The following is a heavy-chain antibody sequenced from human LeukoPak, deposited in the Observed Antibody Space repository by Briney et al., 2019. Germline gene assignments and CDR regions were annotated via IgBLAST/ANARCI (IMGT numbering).Heavy chain of an antibody. CDR1: GYTFAGYY. J-gene: IGHJ4*02. CDR2: INPNSGGT. V-gene: IGHV1-2*02. D-gene: IGHD3-3*01. Sequence: ASVKVSCKASGYTFAGYYMHWVRQAPGQGLEWMGWINPNSGGTNYAQKFQGRVTMTRDTSISTAYMELSRLRSDDTAVYYCARGVEYYDFWSGLLDYWGQGTLVTVSS. CDR3: ARGVEYYDFWSGLLDY.